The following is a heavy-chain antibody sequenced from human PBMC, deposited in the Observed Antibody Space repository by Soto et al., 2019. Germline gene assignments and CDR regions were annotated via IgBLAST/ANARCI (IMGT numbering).Heavy chain of an antibody. V-gene: IGHV4-59*01. Sequence: SETLSLTCTISGGAISTYYWTWIRQPPGKGLEWIGYIYYTGSTSYNPSLRSRVTISVDTSKNEFSLELRSVTAADTAVYYCATYRKFFQIWGQGTKVT. CDR2: IYYTGST. CDR1: GGAISTYY. CDR3: ATYRKFFQI. J-gene: IGHJ3*02.